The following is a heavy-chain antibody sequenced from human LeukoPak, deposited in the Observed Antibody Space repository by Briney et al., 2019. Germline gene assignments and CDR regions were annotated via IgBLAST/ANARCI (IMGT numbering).Heavy chain of an antibody. CDR1: GFTFSSYW. V-gene: IGHV3-74*01. Sequence: GGSLRLSCAASGFTFSSYWMHWVRQAPGKGLVWVSRINSDGSSTTYADSVKGRFTISRDNAKNSLYLQMNSLRAEDTAVYYCAKDHLAVAGFVDYWGQGTLVTVSS. CDR2: INSDGSST. J-gene: IGHJ4*02. D-gene: IGHD6-19*01. CDR3: AKDHLAVAGFVDY.